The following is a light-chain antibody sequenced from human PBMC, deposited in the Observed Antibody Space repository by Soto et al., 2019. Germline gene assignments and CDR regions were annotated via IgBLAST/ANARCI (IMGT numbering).Light chain of an antibody. Sequence: QSALTQPASVSGSPGQSITISCTGTSSDVGGYNYVSWYQHHPGKAPKLIIYDVSNRPSGVSNRFSGSKSGNTASLTISGLQVEDEADYHCSSYTSSSTPYVFGTGTKLTVL. V-gene: IGLV2-14*03. J-gene: IGLJ1*01. CDR1: SSDVGGYNY. CDR3: SSYTSSSTPYV. CDR2: DVS.